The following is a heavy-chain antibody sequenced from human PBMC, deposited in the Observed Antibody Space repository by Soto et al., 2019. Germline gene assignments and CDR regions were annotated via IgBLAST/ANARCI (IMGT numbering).Heavy chain of an antibody. Sequence: SETLSLTCTVSGVSSTSFYWSWIRQSPGKGLEWIGYIFDNGDVKYNPSLMSRLTMSIDMSKNEFSLRLKSVTAADTAMYYCAGGWGSKWYYFDSWGEGTLVTV. CDR2: IFDNGDV. CDR1: GVSSTSFY. J-gene: IGHJ4*02. V-gene: IGHV4-59*01. CDR3: AGGWGSKWYYFDS. D-gene: IGHD3-16*01.